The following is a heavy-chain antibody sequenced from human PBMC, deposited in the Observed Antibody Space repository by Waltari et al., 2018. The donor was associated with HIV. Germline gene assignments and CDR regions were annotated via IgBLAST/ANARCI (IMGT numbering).Heavy chain of an antibody. Sequence: QVQLVQSGAEVKKPGSSVKVSCKASGGTFTSYGISWVRQAPGQGLEWMGRIIPIHGITNYEQKCQGRVTITADKFTSTAYMELRSLRSEDTAVYYCARGAAAGNHFYYGMDVWGQGTTVTVSS. D-gene: IGHD6-13*01. CDR3: ARGAAAGNHFYYGMDV. CDR1: GGTFTSYG. V-gene: IGHV1-69*04. CDR2: IIPIHGIT. J-gene: IGHJ6*02.